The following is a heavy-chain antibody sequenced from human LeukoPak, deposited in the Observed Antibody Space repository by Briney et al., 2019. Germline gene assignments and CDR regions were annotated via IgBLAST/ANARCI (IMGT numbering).Heavy chain of an antibody. V-gene: IGHV3-74*01. J-gene: IGHJ6*02. Sequence: GGSLRLPCAASGFTFSSYWMHWVRQAPGKGLVWVSRINSDGSSTTSADSVRGRFTISRDNAKNTLYLQMNSLRAEDTAVYYCARVSRGCSYYYYYYGMDVWGQGTTVTVSS. CDR2: INSDGSST. CDR3: ARVSRGCSYYYYYYGMDV. CDR1: GFTFSSYW. D-gene: IGHD5-18*01.